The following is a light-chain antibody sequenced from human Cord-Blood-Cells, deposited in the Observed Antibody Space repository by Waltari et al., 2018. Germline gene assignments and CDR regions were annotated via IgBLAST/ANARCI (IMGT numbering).Light chain of an antibody. CDR2: GAS. Sequence: EIVLTQSPGTLSLSPGERATLSCRASQSVSSSYLAGYQQKPGQAPRLLIYGASSRATGIPDRFSGSGSGTDFALTISRLEPEDFAVYYCQQYGSSPQRFTFGPGTKVDIK. CDR3: QQYGSSPQRFT. J-gene: IGKJ3*01. V-gene: IGKV3-20*01. CDR1: QSVSSSY.